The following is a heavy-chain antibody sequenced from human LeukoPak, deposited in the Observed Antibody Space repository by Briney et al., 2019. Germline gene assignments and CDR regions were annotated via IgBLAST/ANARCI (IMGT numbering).Heavy chain of an antibody. CDR2: ISYDGSNK. J-gene: IGHJ4*02. D-gene: IGHD6-13*01. CDR1: GFTFSSYA. Sequence: AGSLRLSCAASGFTFSSYAMHWVRQAPGKGLAWVAVISYDGSNKYYADSVKGRFTISRDNSKNTLYLQTNSLRAEDTSVYYCARASSSSFDYRGQGTLVSVSS. CDR3: ARASSSSFDY. V-gene: IGHV3-30*04.